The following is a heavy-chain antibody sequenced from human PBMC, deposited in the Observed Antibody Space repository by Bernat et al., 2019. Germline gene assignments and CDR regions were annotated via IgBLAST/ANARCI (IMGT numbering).Heavy chain of an antibody. CDR2: IYSGGST. CDR3: ARGDYDTYYFDY. Sequence: EVQLVESGGGLIQPGGSLRLSCAASGFTVSSNYMSWVRQAPGQGLVWVSVIYSGGSTYYADSVKGLFTVSRDNSKNTLYLRMNSLRAEDTAVYYCARGDYDTYYFDYWGQGTLVTVSS. V-gene: IGHV3-53*01. CDR1: GFTVSSNY. D-gene: IGHD3-22*01. J-gene: IGHJ4*02.